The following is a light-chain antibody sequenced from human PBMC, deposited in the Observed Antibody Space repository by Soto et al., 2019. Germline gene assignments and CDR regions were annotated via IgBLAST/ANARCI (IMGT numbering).Light chain of an antibody. V-gene: IGKV1-5*01. Sequence: DVQMTQSPSTLSASIGDRFTITCRASESIRTWLAWYQHKPGKAPKVLIYDASSLKSGVPSRFSGSGSGTEFTLTISSLQPDDFATYYCQRYNDYWAFGPGTKVDIK. CDR2: DAS. CDR1: ESIRTW. CDR3: QRYNDYWA. J-gene: IGKJ1*01.